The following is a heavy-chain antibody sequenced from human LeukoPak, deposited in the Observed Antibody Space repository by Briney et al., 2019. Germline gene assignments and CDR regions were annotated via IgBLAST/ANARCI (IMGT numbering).Heavy chain of an antibody. J-gene: IGHJ4*02. CDR3: ARGRLYYDYVWGSYRSSQYYFDY. V-gene: IGHV4-34*01. Sequence: SETLSLTCAVYGGSFSGYYWSWIRQPPGKGLEWIGEINHSGSTNYNPSLKSRVTISVDTSKNQFSLKLSSVTAADTAVYYCARGRLYYDYVWGSYRSSQYYFDYWGQGTLVTVSS. CDR1: GGSFSGYY. D-gene: IGHD3-16*02. CDR2: INHSGST.